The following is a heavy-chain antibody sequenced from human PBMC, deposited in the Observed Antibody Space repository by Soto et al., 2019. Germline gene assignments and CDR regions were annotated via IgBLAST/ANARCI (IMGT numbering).Heavy chain of an antibody. D-gene: IGHD3-3*01. J-gene: IGHJ4*02. Sequence: ESGGGVVQPGRSLRLSCAASGFTFSSYAMHWVRQAPGKGLEWVAVISYDGSNKYYADSVKGRFTISRDNSKNTLYLQMNSLRAEDTAVYYCARPYDFWSGYVFDYWGQGTLVTVSS. V-gene: IGHV3-30-3*01. CDR3: ARPYDFWSGYVFDY. CDR2: ISYDGSNK. CDR1: GFTFSSYA.